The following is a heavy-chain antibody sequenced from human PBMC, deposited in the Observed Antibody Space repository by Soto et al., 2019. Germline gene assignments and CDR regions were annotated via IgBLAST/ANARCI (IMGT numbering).Heavy chain of an antibody. Sequence: EVQLLESGGTLVQPGGSMRLSCAASAFTFSNYAMGWVRQAPGKGLEWVSSISGSGGSSYYADSVRGRFTISRDNSKNTLYLQMSSLRAEDTAVYFCAKEDGIQLWLNMFFDAWGQGTQVTVSS. CDR1: AFTFSNYA. CDR2: ISGSGGSS. D-gene: IGHD5-18*01. V-gene: IGHV3-23*01. J-gene: IGHJ4*02. CDR3: AKEDGIQLWLNMFFDA.